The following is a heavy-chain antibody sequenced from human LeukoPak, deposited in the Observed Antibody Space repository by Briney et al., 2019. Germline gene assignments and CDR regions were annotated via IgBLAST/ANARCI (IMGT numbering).Heavy chain of an antibody. CDR2: ISGSGGGTT. Sequence: GGSLRLSCEVSGFTFRNYAMNWVRQVPGKGLEWVSVISGSGGGTTHYADSVKGRFTISRDNAKNSLYLQTNSLRAEDTAVYYCARGSNYCSSISCHMNDWGQGTLVTVSS. CDR3: ARGSNYCSSISCHMND. V-gene: IGHV3-23*01. CDR1: GFTFRNYA. D-gene: IGHD2-2*02. J-gene: IGHJ4*02.